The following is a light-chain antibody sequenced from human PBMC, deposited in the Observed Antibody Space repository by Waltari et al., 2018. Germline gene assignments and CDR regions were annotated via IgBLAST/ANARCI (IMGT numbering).Light chain of an antibody. CDR1: QSISKN. CDR3: QQYNHWYS. Sequence: EIVMTQSPVTMSVSPGERATLSCRASQSISKNLAWYQQKTGHAPRPLIYGASTRATGIPARFSGSGSGTEFTLTISNLQTEDFAVYYCQQYNHWYSFGQGTKLEIK. J-gene: IGKJ2*03. V-gene: IGKV3-15*01. CDR2: GAS.